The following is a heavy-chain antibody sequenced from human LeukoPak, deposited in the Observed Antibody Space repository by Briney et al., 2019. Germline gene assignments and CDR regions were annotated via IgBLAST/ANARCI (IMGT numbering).Heavy chain of an antibody. D-gene: IGHD4-17*01. CDR1: GVSISSSNSY. Sequence: SETLSLTCTVSGVSISSSNSYWGWIRQPPGKGLEWIGSIYYSGNTYYNASLKSQVSISIDTSKNQFSLRLTSVTAADTAVYYCARAALRRHWYFDLWGRGTLVTVSS. J-gene: IGHJ2*01. CDR2: IYYSGNT. CDR3: ARAALRRHWYFDL. V-gene: IGHV4-39*01.